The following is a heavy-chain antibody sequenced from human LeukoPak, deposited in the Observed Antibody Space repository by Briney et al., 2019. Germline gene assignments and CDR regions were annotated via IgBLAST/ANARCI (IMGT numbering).Heavy chain of an antibody. V-gene: IGHV3-23*01. CDR2: ISGSGGST. CDR1: GFTFSSYA. CDR3: AKERYCSSTSCEHDY. D-gene: IGHD2-2*01. J-gene: IGHJ4*02. Sequence: GGSLRLSCAASGFTFSSYAMSWVRQAPGKGLEWVSAISGSGGSTCYADSVKGRFTISRDNSKNTLYLQMNSLRAEDTAVYYCAKERYCSSTSCEHDYWGQGTLVTVSS.